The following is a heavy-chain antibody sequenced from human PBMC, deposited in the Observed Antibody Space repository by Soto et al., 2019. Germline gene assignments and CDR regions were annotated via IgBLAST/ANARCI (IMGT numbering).Heavy chain of an antibody. V-gene: IGHV3-66*01. J-gene: IGHJ6*03. CDR2: IYSGGST. CDR3: ARDRGNYYYMDV. Sequence: EVQLVESGGGLVQPGGSLRLSCAASGFTVSSNYMSWVRQAPGKGLEWVSVIYSGGSTYYADSVKGRFTISRDNSKNTLYLHMNSLRAEDTAVYYCARDRGNYYYMDVWGKGTTVTVSS. CDR1: GFTVSSNY.